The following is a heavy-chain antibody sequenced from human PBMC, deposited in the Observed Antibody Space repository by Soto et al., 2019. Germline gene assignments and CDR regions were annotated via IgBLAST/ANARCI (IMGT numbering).Heavy chain of an antibody. Sequence: ASVKVSCKASGYTFTSYGISWVRQAPGQGLEWMGWISACNGNTNYAQKLQGRVTMTTDTSTSTAYMELRSLRSDDTAVYYCARGYVWGSYRYTFNYFDYWGQGTLVTVSS. CDR2: ISACNGNT. J-gene: IGHJ4*02. CDR1: GYTFTSYG. CDR3: ARGYVWGSYRYTFNYFDY. V-gene: IGHV1-18*01. D-gene: IGHD3-16*02.